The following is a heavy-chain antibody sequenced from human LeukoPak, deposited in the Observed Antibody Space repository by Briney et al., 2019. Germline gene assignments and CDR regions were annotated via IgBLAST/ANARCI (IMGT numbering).Heavy chain of an antibody. CDR3: ARRAGYYDSSGYYSPRAFDI. CDR2: IYPGDSDT. V-gene: IGHV5-51*01. CDR1: GYRFTSYW. D-gene: IGHD3-22*01. Sequence: GESLKISCQGSGYRFTSYWIGWVRQMPGKGLEWMGIIYPGDSDTRYSPSFQGQVTISADKSISTAYLQWSSLKASDTAMYYCARRAGYYDSSGYYSPRAFDIWGQGTMVTVSS. J-gene: IGHJ3*02.